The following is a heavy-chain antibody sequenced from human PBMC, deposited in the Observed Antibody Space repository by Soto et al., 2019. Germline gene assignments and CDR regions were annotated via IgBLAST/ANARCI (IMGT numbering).Heavy chain of an antibody. CDR1: GFSLSTSGVG. CDR2: IYWDDDK. CDR3: AYLPCSGGSCYWFSFSGMDV. V-gene: IGHV2-5*02. Sequence: QITLKESGPTLVKPTQTLTLTCTFSGFSLSTSGVGVAWIRQPPGKALEWLALIYWDDDKRYRPSLGSRLTLTRYPSKTQVVLTMTNMDSVDTATYYCAYLPCSGGSCYWFSFSGMDVWGQGTTVTVSS. J-gene: IGHJ6*02. D-gene: IGHD2-15*01.